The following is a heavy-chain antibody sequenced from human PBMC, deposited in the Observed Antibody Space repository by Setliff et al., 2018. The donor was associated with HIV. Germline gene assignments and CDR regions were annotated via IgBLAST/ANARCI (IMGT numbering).Heavy chain of an antibody. V-gene: IGHV5-51*01. CDR2: IYPGDSDT. D-gene: IGHD3-9*01. CDR3: ARALDFLTEQLNWFFPL. CDR1: GYMFNNYW. J-gene: IGHJ2*01. Sequence: GESLKISCKGSGYMFNNYWIAWVRQVPGKGLEWMGIIYPGDSDTRYSPSFQGQVTISVDKSISTAYLQWNSLKASDTAIYYCARALDFLTEQLNWFFPLWGRGTLVTVSS.